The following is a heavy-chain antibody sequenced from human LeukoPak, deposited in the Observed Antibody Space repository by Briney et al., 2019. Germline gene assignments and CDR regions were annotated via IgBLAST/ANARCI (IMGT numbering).Heavy chain of an antibody. D-gene: IGHD3-22*01. Sequence: SVKVSCKASGGAFSSYTISWVRQAPGQGLEWIGRIIPILGIVNYAQKFQGRVTITADKSTSTAYMELSSLRSEDTAVYYCARGVVITSNDAFDIWGQGTMVTVSS. CDR1: GGAFSSYT. CDR3: ARGVVITSNDAFDI. J-gene: IGHJ3*02. CDR2: IIPILGIV. V-gene: IGHV1-69*02.